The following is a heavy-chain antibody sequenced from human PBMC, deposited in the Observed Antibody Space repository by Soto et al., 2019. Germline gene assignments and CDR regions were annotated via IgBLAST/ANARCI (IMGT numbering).Heavy chain of an antibody. CDR3: ARRSRDSSGYYYFDY. J-gene: IGHJ4*02. CDR2: INHSGST. D-gene: IGHD3-22*01. V-gene: IGHV4-34*01. CDR1: GGSFSGYF. Sequence: TSETLSLTCAVYGGSFSGYFWSWIRQPPGKGLEWIGEINHSGSTNYNPSLKSRVTISVDTSKNQFSLKLSSVTAADTAVYYCARRSRDSSGYYYFDYWGQGTLVTVSS.